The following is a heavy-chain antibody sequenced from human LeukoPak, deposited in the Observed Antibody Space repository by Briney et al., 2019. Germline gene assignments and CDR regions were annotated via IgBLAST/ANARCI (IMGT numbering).Heavy chain of an antibody. D-gene: IGHD6-19*01. V-gene: IGHV4-39*07. J-gene: IGHJ4*02. CDR2: IYYGGST. Sequence: SETLSLTCTVSVGSISTTTYYWGWIRQPPGKGLEWIGSIYYGGSTYYSPSLKSRVTISVDTSKNQFSLKLSSMTAADTAVYYCTCHSGWSGPSEWGQGTLVVVSS. CDR1: VGSISTTTYY. CDR3: TCHSGWSGPSE.